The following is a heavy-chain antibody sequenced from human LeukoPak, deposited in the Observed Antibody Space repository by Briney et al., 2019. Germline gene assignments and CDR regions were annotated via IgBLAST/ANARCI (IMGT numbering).Heavy chain of an antibody. Sequence: SETLSLTCTVSGGSVSSTTYYWGWIRQPPGKALEWIGSVFYSGTTYYNPSLKSRVTMSVDTSKNQFSLNLNSVTAADTAVYYCATVIENWFDPWGQGTLVTVS. V-gene: IGHV4-39*01. D-gene: IGHD3-22*01. CDR3: ATVIENWFDP. CDR2: VFYSGTT. J-gene: IGHJ5*02. CDR1: GGSVSSTTYY.